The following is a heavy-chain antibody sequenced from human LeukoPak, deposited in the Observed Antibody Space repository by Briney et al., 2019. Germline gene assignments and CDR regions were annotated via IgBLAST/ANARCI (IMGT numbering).Heavy chain of an antibody. J-gene: IGHJ4*02. D-gene: IGHD1-26*01. Sequence: PGGSLRLSCAAPGFTFSSYSMNWVRQAPGKGPEWVSYISSSSSSTIYYADSVKGRFTISRDNAKSSLYLQMNSLRAEDTAVYYCARGKSGSYRARDYWGQGTLVTVSS. V-gene: IGHV3-48*01. CDR2: ISSSSSSTI. CDR1: GFTFSSYS. CDR3: ARGKSGSYRARDY.